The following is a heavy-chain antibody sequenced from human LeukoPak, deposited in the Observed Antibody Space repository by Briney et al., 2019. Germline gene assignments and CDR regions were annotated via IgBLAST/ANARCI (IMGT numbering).Heavy chain of an antibody. CDR1: GFTSSKYW. CDR3: ASYYYGSGNWGYYFDY. J-gene: IGHJ4*02. V-gene: IGHV3-7*01. D-gene: IGHD3-10*01. CDR2: MNQDGSGK. Sequence: GGSPRLSCAASGFTSSKYWMTWVRQAPGKGLEWVANMNQDGSGKYYVDSVKGRFAISRDNAKNSLYLQMNSLRAEDTAVYYCASYYYGSGNWGYYFDYGGQGTLVTVSS.